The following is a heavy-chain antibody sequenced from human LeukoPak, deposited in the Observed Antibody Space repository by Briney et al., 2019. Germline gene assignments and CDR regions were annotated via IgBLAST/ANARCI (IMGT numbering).Heavy chain of an antibody. CDR3: ARGQRYSTSPFDY. Sequence: PGGSLRLSCAASGFTFSSYSMNWVRQAPGKGLEWVSYISGGSGTIYYADSVKGRFTISRDNAKNSLFLQMNSLRDKDTAVYYCARGQRYSTSPFDYWGQGTLVTVSS. V-gene: IGHV3-48*02. CDR1: GFTFSSYS. J-gene: IGHJ4*02. D-gene: IGHD3-16*02. CDR2: ISGGSGTI.